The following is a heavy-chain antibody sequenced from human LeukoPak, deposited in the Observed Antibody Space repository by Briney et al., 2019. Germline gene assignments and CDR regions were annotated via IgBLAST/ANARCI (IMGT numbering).Heavy chain of an antibody. CDR1: GRSFSGYH. V-gene: IGHV4-59*08. D-gene: IGHD6-19*01. J-gene: IGHJ4*02. CDR3: ATYGGGQGGRGY. CDR2: INHDGSA. Sequence: SETLSLTCTVSGRSFSGYHRSWIRQPPGKGLEWIGFINHDGSANYNPSLNGRVTISLDTSKNQFSLILSSVTAADTAVYFCATYGGGQGGRGYWGQGTLVTVFS.